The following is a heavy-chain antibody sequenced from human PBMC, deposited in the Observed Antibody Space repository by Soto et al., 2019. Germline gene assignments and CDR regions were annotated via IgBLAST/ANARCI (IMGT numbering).Heavy chain of an antibody. CDR3: ASGPFKASFGVVITQSYGMDV. V-gene: IGHV4-61*01. Sequence: SETLSLTCTVSGGSVSSGSYYWTRIRQPPGKGLEWLGYIYYSGTTNYNPPLKSRIIISVDTSGNQFSLKLSSVTAADTAVYFCASGPFKASFGVVITQSYGMDVWGQGTTVTVSS. CDR2: IYYSGTT. J-gene: IGHJ6*02. CDR1: GGSVSSGSYY. D-gene: IGHD3-3*01.